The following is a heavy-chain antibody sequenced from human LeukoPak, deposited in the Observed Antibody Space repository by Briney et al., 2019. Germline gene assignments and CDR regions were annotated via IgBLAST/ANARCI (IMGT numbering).Heavy chain of an antibody. V-gene: IGHV1-24*01. CDR3: ATKPQYNWNDTHYYYYGMDV. CDR1: GYTLTELS. CDR2: FDPEDGET. J-gene: IGHJ6*04. Sequence: EASVKVSCKVSGYTLTELSMHWVRQAPGKGLGWMGGFDPEDGETIYAQKFQGRVTMTEDTSTDTAYMELSSLRSEDTAVYYCATKPQYNWNDTHYYYYGMDVWGKGTTVTVSS. D-gene: IGHD1-1*01.